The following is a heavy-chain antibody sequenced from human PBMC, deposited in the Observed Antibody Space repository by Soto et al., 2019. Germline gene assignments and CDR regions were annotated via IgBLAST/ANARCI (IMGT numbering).Heavy chain of an antibody. CDR3: VRGGYSSSLRASYSYGFAV. J-gene: IGHJ6*02. Sequence: QVQLVQSGAEVKKPGSSVKVSCKASGGTFNTYSFGWLRQAPGQGLQWMGSIIPFIGAPNYAQNFQDRVTITADESTTTAYMELSGLKSEDTAVHFCVRGGYSSSLRASYSYGFAVWGQGTSVTVSS. CDR2: IIPFIGAP. CDR1: GGTFNTYS. V-gene: IGHV1-69*18. D-gene: IGHD6-6*01.